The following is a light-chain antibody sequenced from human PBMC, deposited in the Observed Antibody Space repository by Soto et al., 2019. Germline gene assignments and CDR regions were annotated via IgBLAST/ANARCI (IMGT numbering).Light chain of an antibody. CDR3: QQANTFPFT. J-gene: IGKJ3*01. V-gene: IGKV1-12*02. Sequence: DIQMTQSPSSVSASVGDRVTFTCRASQHISSWLAWYQQKPGKAPKLLIAAASILQSGVPSRFSGSGYGKDFTLTISSLQPEDFATYFCQQANTFPFTFGPGTRLEIK. CDR1: QHISSW. CDR2: AAS.